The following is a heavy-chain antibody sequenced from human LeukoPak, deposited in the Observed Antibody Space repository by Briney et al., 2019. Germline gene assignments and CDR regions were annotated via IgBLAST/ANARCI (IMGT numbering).Heavy chain of an antibody. V-gene: IGHV1-24*01. CDR1: GYTLTELS. CDR3: ATTIYPDFWSGYYY. CDR2: FDPEDGET. Sequence: APVKVSCKVSGYTLTELSMHWVRQAPGKGLEWMGGFDPEDGETIYAQKFQGRVTMTEDTSTDTAYMELSSLRSEDTAVYYCATTIYPDFWSGYYYWGQGTLVTVSS. J-gene: IGHJ4*02. D-gene: IGHD3-3*01.